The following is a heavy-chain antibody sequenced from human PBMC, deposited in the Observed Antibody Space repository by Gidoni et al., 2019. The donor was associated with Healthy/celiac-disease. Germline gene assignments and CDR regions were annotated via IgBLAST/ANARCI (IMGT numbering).Heavy chain of an antibody. CDR1: GGSISSSSYY. CDR3: AREVTTSSRFDP. Sequence: QLQLQESGPGLVKPSETLSLTCTVSGGSISSSSYYWGWIRQPPGKGLEWIGSIYYSGSTYYNPSLKSRVTISVDTSKNQFSLKLSSVTAADTAVYYCAREVTTSSRFDPWGQGTLVTVSS. J-gene: IGHJ5*02. D-gene: IGHD4-17*01. V-gene: IGHV4-39*07. CDR2: IYYSGST.